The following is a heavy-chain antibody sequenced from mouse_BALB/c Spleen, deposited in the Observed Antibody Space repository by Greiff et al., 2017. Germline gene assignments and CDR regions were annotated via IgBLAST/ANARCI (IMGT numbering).Heavy chain of an antibody. D-gene: IGHD1-1*01. Sequence: EVKLMESGPSLVKPSQTLSLTCSVTGDSITSGYWNWIRKFPGNKLEYMGYISYSGSTYYNPSLKSRISITRDTSKNQYYLQLNSVTTEDTATYYCARGGYYYGSRSPYAMDYWGQGTSVTVSS. CDR3: ARGGYYYGSRSPYAMDY. V-gene: IGHV3-8*02. CDR1: GDSITSGY. CDR2: ISYSGST. J-gene: IGHJ4*01.